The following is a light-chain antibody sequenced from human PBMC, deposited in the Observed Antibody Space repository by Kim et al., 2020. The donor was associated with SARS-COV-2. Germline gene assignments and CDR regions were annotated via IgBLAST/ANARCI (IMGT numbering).Light chain of an antibody. J-gene: IGLJ1*01. CDR3: SSYTSSSTFV. CDR1: SSDVGGYNY. V-gene: IGLV2-14*01. CDR2: DVS. Sequence: QSALTQPASVSGSPGQSITISCTGTSSDVGGYNYVSWYQQHPGKAPKLMIYDVSKRPSGVSNRFSGSKSGNTASLTISGLQVEDEADYYCSSYTSSSTFVFGTGTKV.